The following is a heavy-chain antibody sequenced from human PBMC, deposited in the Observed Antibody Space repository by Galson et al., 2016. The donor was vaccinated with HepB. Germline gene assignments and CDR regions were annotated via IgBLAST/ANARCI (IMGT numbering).Heavy chain of an antibody. D-gene: IGHD2-15*01. J-gene: IGHJ4*02. V-gene: IGHV4-39*01. CDR3: ARHPAGYYDN. Sequence: ETLSLTCTVSGGSITSYDHYWAWIRQPPGKGKEWVASIYYSGSTYYNPSLNSRVTISRDTSNNRFSLDLTSVTAADTAVYYCARHPAGYYDNWGQGILVTVSS. CDR1: GGSITSYDHY. CDR2: IYYSGST.